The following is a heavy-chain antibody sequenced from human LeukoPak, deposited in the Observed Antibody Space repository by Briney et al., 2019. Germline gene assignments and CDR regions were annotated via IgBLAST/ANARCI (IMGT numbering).Heavy chain of an antibody. J-gene: IGHJ6*02. V-gene: IGHV3-30*18. CDR1: GFTFSSYG. D-gene: IGHD4-23*01. Sequence: PGGSLRLSCAASGFTFSSYGMHWVRQAPGKGLEWVSVISYDGSNKYYADSVKGRFTISRGNSKNTLYLQMNSLRAEDTAVYYCAKWGVATDYYYYGMDVWGQGTTVTVSS. CDR2: ISYDGSNK. CDR3: AKWGVATDYYYYGMDV.